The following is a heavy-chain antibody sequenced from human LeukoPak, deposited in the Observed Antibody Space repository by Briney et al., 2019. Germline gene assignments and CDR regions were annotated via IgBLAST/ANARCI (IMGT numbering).Heavy chain of an antibody. CDR2: ISSSSSTYI. Sequence: GGSLRLSCAASGFTFSSYSMNWVRQAPGKGLEWVSSISSSSSTYIYYADSVKGRFTISRDNAKSSLYLQMNSLRAGDTAVYYCARADFWSGDDYWGQGTLVTVSS. CDR1: GFTFSSYS. CDR3: ARADFWSGDDY. D-gene: IGHD3-3*01. J-gene: IGHJ4*02. V-gene: IGHV3-21*01.